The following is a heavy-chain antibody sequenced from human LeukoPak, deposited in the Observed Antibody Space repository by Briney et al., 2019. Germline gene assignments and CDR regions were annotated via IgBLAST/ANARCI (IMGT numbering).Heavy chain of an antibody. D-gene: IGHD4-17*01. J-gene: IGHJ4*02. V-gene: IGHV3-11*01. CDR2: INSGGGPI. Sequence: TGGSLRLSCATSGFTISDYYMTWIRQAPGRGLEWVAYINSGGGPIHYAVSVRGRFTISRDNAKNSLYLQMNSLRAEDTAVYYCARRLDFGDYGNGFDYWGQGSQVTVSS. CDR1: GFTISDYY. CDR3: ARRLDFGDYGNGFDY.